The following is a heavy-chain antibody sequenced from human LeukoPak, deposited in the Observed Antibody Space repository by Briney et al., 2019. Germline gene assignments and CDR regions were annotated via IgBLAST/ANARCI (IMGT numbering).Heavy chain of an antibody. Sequence: GGSLRLSCAASGFTFSSYAMSWVRQAPGKGLEWVSAISGSGGSTYYADSVKGRFTISRDDSKNTLYLQMNSLRAEDTAVYYCAKEAGEAVAGFLHYYYGMDVWDQGTTVTVSS. CDR1: GFTFSSYA. J-gene: IGHJ6*02. D-gene: IGHD6-19*01. V-gene: IGHV3-23*01. CDR2: ISGSGGST. CDR3: AKEAGEAVAGFLHYYYGMDV.